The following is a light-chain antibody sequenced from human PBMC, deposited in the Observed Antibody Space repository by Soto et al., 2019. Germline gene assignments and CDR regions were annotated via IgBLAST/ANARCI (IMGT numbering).Light chain of an antibody. CDR2: GAS. J-gene: IGKJ4*01. CDR1: RTINTY. Sequence: DIQMTQSPSSLSASVGDRVTITCRASRTINTYLNWFQQKPGEPPRLLIYGASTLHDGVPSRFSGSGSGADFTLTISGLQPEDFAVYYCQQYNNWLTFGGGTKVDIK. V-gene: IGKV1-39*01. CDR3: QQYNNWLT.